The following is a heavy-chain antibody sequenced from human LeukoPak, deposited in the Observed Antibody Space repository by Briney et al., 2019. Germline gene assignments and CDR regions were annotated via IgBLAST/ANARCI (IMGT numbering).Heavy chain of an antibody. CDR2: INPSGGST. CDR3: ARAEGIVVVPAAMSVGDY. Sequence: ASVTVSCKASGYTFTSYYMHWVRQAPGQGLEWMGIINPSGGSTSYAQKFQGRVTMTRDTSTSTVYMELSSLRSEDTAVYYCARAEGIVVVPAAMSVGDYWGQGTLVTVSS. CDR1: GYTFTSYY. J-gene: IGHJ4*02. V-gene: IGHV1-46*01. D-gene: IGHD2-2*01.